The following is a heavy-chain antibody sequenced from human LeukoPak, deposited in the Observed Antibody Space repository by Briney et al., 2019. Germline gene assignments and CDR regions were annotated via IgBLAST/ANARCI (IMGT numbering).Heavy chain of an antibody. CDR1: GFTVSNNH. J-gene: IGHJ4*02. D-gene: IGHD4-17*01. Sequence: GGSLRLSCAASGFTVSNNHMSWVRQAPGKGLEWVSVIYSGGSTNSADSVKGRFTISRANSKTTLYLQMNSLRAEDTAVYYCARNYGDYGALFDYWGQGTLVTVSS. CDR3: ARNYGDYGALFDY. V-gene: IGHV3-53*01. CDR2: IYSGGST.